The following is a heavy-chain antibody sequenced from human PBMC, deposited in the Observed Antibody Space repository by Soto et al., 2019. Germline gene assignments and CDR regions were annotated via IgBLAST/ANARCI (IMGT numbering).Heavy chain of an antibody. CDR2: ISGSGGST. V-gene: IGHV3-23*01. D-gene: IGHD2-2*01. J-gene: IGHJ4*02. Sequence: EVQLLESGGGLVQPGGSLRLSCAASGFTFSSYAMSWLRQAPGKGLEWVSAISGSGGSTYYADSVKGRFTISRDNSKNTLYLQMNSLRAEDTAVYYCAKYSYQLLERGPFDYWGQGTLVTVSS. CDR1: GFTFSSYA. CDR3: AKYSYQLLERGPFDY.